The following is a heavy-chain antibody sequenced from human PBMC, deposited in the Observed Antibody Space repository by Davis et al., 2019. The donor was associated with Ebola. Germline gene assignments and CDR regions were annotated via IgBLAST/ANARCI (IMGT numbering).Heavy chain of an antibody. CDR2: LGTSADT. Sequence: GESLKISCAASGFIFSSYVMSWVRQAPGKGLEWVSTLGTSADTYYADSVKGRFTIYRDNSKNTLYLQMNGLRVEDTDIYYCAKDTSNIWFDIWGQGTVVTVSS. V-gene: IGHV3-23*01. CDR1: GFIFSSYV. J-gene: IGHJ3*02. D-gene: IGHD1-26*01. CDR3: AKDTSNIWFDI.